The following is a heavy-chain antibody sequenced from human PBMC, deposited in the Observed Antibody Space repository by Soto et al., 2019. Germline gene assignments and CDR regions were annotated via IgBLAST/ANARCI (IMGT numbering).Heavy chain of an antibody. V-gene: IGHV3-30*18. J-gene: IGHJ4*02. Sequence: GGSLRLSCAASGFTFSSYGMHWVRQAPGKGLEWVAVISDDGSNKYYADSLKGRFTISRDNSKNTLYLQMNSLRAEDTTVYYCAKEWVYDTSGWSFDYWGQGTLVTVSS. D-gene: IGHD3-22*01. CDR1: GFTFSSYG. CDR2: ISDDGSNK. CDR3: AKEWVYDTSGWSFDY.